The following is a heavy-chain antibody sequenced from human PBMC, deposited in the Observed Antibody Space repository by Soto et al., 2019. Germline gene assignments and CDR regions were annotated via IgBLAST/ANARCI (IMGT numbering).Heavy chain of an antibody. CDR3: ARGQEVGAHFFDS. CDR1: GFTFSGFD. CDR2: IGTAGDT. D-gene: IGHD2-15*01. V-gene: IGHV3-13*01. J-gene: IGHJ4*02. Sequence: VGSLRLSCEASGFTFSGFDMHWVRQPTGKGLEWVSTIGTAGDTYYAVSVKGRFTISRDNAKNSLSLQMNSLRAGDTAVYFCARGQEVGAHFFDSWGPGTQVTVYS.